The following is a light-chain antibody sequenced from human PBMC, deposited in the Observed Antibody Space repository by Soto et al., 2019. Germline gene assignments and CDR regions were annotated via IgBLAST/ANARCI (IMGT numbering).Light chain of an antibody. CDR3: QHYGSSTIT. CDR2: GAS. Sequence: EIVLTQSPGTLSLSPREIATLSCRASQSVSSSYLAWYQQKPGQAPRLLIYGASSRATGIPDRFSGSRSGTDFTLTISRLEPEEFAVYYCQHYGSSTITFGQGTRLEIK. V-gene: IGKV3-20*01. J-gene: IGKJ5*01. CDR1: QSVSSSY.